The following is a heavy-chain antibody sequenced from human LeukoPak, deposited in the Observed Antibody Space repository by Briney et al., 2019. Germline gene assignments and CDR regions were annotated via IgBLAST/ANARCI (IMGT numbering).Heavy chain of an antibody. V-gene: IGHV3-23*01. J-gene: IGHJ6*02. CDR3: AKGTRVVVAATPYYYYGMDV. Sequence: GGSLRLSCAASGFTFSSYAMSWVRQAPGKGLEWVSAISGSGGSTYYADSVKGRFTISRDNSKNTLYLQMNSLRAEDTAVYYCAKGTRVVVAATPYYYYGMDVWGQGTTVTVSS. CDR1: GFTFSSYA. CDR2: ISGSGGST. D-gene: IGHD2-15*01.